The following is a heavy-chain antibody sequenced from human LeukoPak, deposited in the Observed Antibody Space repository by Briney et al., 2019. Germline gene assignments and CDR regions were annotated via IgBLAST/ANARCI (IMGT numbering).Heavy chain of an antibody. CDR3: AKYYPFWSGSSRYGMDV. D-gene: IGHD3-3*01. CDR1: GYTFTSYT. CDR2: INTNTGNP. Sequence: ASVKVSCKASGYTFTSYTMNWVRQAPGQGLEWMGWINTNTGNPTYAQGFTGRFVFSLDTSVSTAYLQISSLGAEDTAVYFCAKYYPFWSGSSRYGMDVWGQGTTVTVSS. V-gene: IGHV7-4-1*02. J-gene: IGHJ6*02.